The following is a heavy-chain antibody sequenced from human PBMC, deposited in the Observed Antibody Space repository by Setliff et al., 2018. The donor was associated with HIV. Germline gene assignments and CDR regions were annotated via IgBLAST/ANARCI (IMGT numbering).Heavy chain of an antibody. Sequence: GGSLRLSCAASGFTFSSYSMNWVRQAPGKGLEWVSSISSISTYIYYVDSVKGRFTISRDNAKNSLYLQMNSLRAEDTAVYYCARPIAAAGLFDSWGQGTLVTVSS. V-gene: IGHV3-21*06. CDR1: GFTFSSYS. J-gene: IGHJ4*02. CDR2: ISSISTYI. CDR3: ARPIAAAGLFDS. D-gene: IGHD6-13*01.